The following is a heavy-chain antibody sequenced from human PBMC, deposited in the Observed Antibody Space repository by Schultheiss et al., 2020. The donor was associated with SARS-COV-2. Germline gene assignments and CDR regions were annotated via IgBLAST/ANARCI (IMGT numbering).Heavy chain of an antibody. V-gene: IGHV1-2*02. J-gene: IGHJ4*02. Sequence: ASVKVSCKASGGTFSSYTISWVRQAPGQGLEWMGRINPNSGGTNYAQKFQGRVTMTRDTSISTAYMELSRLRSDDTAVYYCARVFSGLIDYWGQGTLVTVSS. CDR3: ARVFSGLIDY. CDR2: INPNSGGT. CDR1: GGTFSSYT. D-gene: IGHD6-19*01.